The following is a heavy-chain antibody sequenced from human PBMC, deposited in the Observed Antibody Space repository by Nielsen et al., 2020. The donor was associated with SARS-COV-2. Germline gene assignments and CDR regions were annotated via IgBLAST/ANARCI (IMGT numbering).Heavy chain of an antibody. CDR2: IWYDGSNK. V-gene: IGHV3-33*01. Sequence: GSLKISCAASGFTFSSYGMHWVRQAPGKGLEWVAVIWYDGSNKYYADSVKGRFTISRDNSKNTLYLQMNSLRAEDTAVYYCAREGNIVLTGAFDIWGQGTMVTVSS. J-gene: IGHJ3*02. D-gene: IGHD2-8*01. CDR3: AREGNIVLTGAFDI. CDR1: GFTFSSYG.